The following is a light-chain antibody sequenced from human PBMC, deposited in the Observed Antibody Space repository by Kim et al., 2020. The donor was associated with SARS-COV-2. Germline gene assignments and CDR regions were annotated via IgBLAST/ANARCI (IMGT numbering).Light chain of an antibody. V-gene: IGKV3-20*01. CDR2: STS. J-gene: IGKJ2*01. CDR1: QRVSSNY. CDR3: QQYGSSPIYT. Sequence: PGERATLSCRASQRVSSNYLAWYQQKPGQAPRLLIYSTSSRATGTPDRFSGSGSGTDFTLTITRLEPEDFAVYYCQQYGSSPIYTFGQGTKLEI.